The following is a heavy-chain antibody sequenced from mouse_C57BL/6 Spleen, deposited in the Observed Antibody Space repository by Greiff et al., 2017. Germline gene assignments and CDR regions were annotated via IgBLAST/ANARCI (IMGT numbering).Heavy chain of an antibody. V-gene: IGHV2-6-1*01. CDR3: ARHSNSNYYAMDY. J-gene: IGHJ4*01. CDR2: IWSDGST. CDR1: GFSLTSYG. D-gene: IGHD2-5*01. Sequence: QVQLKESGPGLVAPSQSLSITCTVSGFSLTSYGVHWVRQPPGKGLEWLVVIWSDGSTTYNSALKSRLSISKDNSKSQVFLKMNSLQTDDTAMYYCARHSNSNYYAMDYWGQGTSVTVSS.